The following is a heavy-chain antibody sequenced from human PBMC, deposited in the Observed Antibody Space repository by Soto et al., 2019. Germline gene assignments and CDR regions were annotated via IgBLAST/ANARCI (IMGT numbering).Heavy chain of an antibody. CDR3: VRSYIVGSTQFYFDS. V-gene: IGHV4-4*07. J-gene: IGHJ4*02. CDR1: GGSITGYY. Sequence: QVQLQQSGPGLVKPSETLSLTCTVSGGSITGYYWSWIRQPVGKGLEWIGRIYTSGSTYYNPSLKSRVTMSIDTSRNQFSLQLTSVTAADTAVYYCVRSYIVGSTQFYFDSWGQGPWSPSPQ. D-gene: IGHD1-26*01. CDR2: IYTSGST.